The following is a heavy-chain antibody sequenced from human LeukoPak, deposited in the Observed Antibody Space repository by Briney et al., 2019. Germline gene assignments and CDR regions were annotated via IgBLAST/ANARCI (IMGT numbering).Heavy chain of an antibody. V-gene: IGHV3-23*01. CDR2: ISDSGGST. CDR3: AKSNRYSSGWSDY. J-gene: IGHJ4*02. D-gene: IGHD6-19*01. Sequence: GGSLRLSCAASGFTFSSYALTWVRQAPGKGLEWVSTISDSGGSTYYADSVKGRFTISRDNSKNTLYLQMNSLRAEDTAVYYCAKSNRYSSGWSDYWGQGTLVTVSS. CDR1: GFTFSSYA.